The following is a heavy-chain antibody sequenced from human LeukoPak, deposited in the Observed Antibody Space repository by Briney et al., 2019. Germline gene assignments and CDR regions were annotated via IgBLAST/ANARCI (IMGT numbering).Heavy chain of an antibody. D-gene: IGHD6-25*01. J-gene: IGHJ6*03. CDR2: ISGSGGST. V-gene: IGHV3-23*01. CDR1: GFTFSSYA. Sequence: PGGSLRLSCAASGFTFSSYAMTWVRQAPGKGLEWVSAISGSGGSTYYADSVKGRFTISRDNSKNTLYLQMNSLRAEDTAVYYCAKGRVGSGWGGDYYMDVWGKGTTVTVSS. CDR3: AKGRVGSGWGGDYYMDV.